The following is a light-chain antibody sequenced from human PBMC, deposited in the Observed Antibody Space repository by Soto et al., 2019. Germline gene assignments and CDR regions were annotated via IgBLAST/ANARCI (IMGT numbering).Light chain of an antibody. CDR2: EDS. V-gene: IGLV3-1*01. J-gene: IGLJ2*01. CDR3: QAWDSSTGVV. Sequence: ELTQPPSVSVSPGQTASITCSGDKLGDKYACWYQQKSGQSPVLVIYEDSKRPSGIPERFSGSNSGNTATLTISGTQAMDEADYYCQAWDSSTGVVFGGGTKLTVL. CDR1: KLGDKY.